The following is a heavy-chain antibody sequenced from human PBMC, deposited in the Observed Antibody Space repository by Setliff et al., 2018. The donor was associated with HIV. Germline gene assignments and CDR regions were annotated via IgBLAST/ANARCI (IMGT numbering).Heavy chain of an antibody. D-gene: IGHD2-2*01. CDR1: GFSVSNKY. V-gene: IGHV3-66*01. CDR3: ARAGYCSSTSCYDY. J-gene: IGHJ4*02. Sequence: GGSLRLSCAVSGFSVSNKYMTWVRQAPGKGLEWVSIIYSDDYTYADSIKGRFTISRDSSKNTLYLQMTSLRAEDTAVYYCARAGYCSSTSCYDYWGQGTLVTVSS. CDR2: IYSDDYT.